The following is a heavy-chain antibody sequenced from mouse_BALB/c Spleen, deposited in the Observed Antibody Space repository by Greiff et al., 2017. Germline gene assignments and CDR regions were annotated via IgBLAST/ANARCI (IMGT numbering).Heavy chain of an antibody. D-gene: IGHD2-4*01. CDR3: ARAFIYYDYGYYFDY. Sequence: EVQLVESGGGLVKPGGSLKLSCAASGFTFSSYAMSWVRQTPEKRLEWVASISSGGSTYYPDSVKGRFTISRDNARNILYLQMSSLRSEDTAMYYCARAFIYYDYGYYFDYWGQGTTLTVSS. CDR1: GFTFSSYA. CDR2: ISSGGST. J-gene: IGHJ2*01. V-gene: IGHV5-6-5*01.